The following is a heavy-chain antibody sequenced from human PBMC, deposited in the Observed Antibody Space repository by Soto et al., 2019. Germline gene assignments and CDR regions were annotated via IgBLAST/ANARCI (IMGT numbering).Heavy chain of an antibody. Sequence: GGSLRLSCAASGFTFSSYAMSWVRQAPGKGLESVSAINANGGSTYYTDSVKGRFTISRDNSKNTLYLQMGSLRAEDMAVYYCGRFVLFSAPADYGLDVWGQGTTVTVSS. CDR2: INANGGST. CDR3: GRFVLFSAPADYGLDV. V-gene: IGHV3-64*02. D-gene: IGHD2-2*01. CDR1: GFTFSSYA. J-gene: IGHJ6*02.